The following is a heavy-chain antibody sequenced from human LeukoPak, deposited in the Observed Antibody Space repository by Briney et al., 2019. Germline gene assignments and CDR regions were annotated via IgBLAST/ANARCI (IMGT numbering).Heavy chain of an antibody. CDR1: GFTFGDYA. D-gene: IGHD3-22*01. J-gene: IGHJ3*02. CDR3: TRAIKRQSTMIVVVIGEEDAFDI. CDR2: IRSKAYGGTT. V-gene: IGHV3-49*04. Sequence: GGSLRLSCTASGFTFGDYAMSWVRQAPGKGLEWVGFIRSKAYGGTTEYAASVKGRFTISRDDSKSIAYLQTDSLKTEDTAVYYCTRAIKRQSTMIVVVIGEEDAFDIWGQGTMVTVSS.